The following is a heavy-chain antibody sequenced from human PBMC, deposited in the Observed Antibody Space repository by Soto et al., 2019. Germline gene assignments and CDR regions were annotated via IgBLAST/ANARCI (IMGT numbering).Heavy chain of an antibody. CDR2: MNPYNGNT. J-gene: IGHJ3*02. Sequence: ASVKVSCKASGYTFTTYDIHWVRQATGHGLEWMGWMNPYNGNTGYAQNFQGRVTMTRDTSISTVYMELSSLKSEDTAVYYRARRRSGWLDAFDIWGQGTMVTVSS. CDR3: ARRRSGWLDAFDI. CDR1: GYTFTTYD. D-gene: IGHD3-22*01. V-gene: IGHV1-8*01.